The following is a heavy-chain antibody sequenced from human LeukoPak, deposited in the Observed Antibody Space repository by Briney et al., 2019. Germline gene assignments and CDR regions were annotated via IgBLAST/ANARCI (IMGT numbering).Heavy chain of an antibody. V-gene: IGHV4-39*07. CDR3: ARVFDSGSQAYFYYMDV. J-gene: IGHJ6*03. Sequence: PETLSLTCTVSGGSISSSSYYWGWIRQPPGKGLEWIGSIYYSGSTYYNPSLKSRVTMSVDTSKNQFSLKVSSVTAADTAVYYCARVFDSGSQAYFYYMDVWGKGTTVTISS. D-gene: IGHD3-10*01. CDR2: IYYSGST. CDR1: GGSISSSSYY.